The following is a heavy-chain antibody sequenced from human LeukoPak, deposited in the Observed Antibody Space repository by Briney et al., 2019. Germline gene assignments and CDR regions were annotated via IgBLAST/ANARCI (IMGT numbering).Heavy chain of an antibody. V-gene: IGHV3-30*18. Sequence: PGGSLRLSCAASGFTFSSYGMHWVRQAPGKGLEWVAVISYDGSNKYYADSVKGRFTISRDNSKNTLYLQMNSLRAEDTAVYYCAKDGLGMGQRRRTTNAFDIWGQGTMVTVSS. J-gene: IGHJ3*02. D-gene: IGHD4-17*01. CDR3: AKDGLGMGQRRRTTNAFDI. CDR1: GFTFSSYG. CDR2: ISYDGSNK.